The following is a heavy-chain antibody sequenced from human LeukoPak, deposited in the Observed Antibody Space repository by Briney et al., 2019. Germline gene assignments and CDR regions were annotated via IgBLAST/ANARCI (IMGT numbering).Heavy chain of an antibody. V-gene: IGHV3-30*03. J-gene: IGHJ6*02. D-gene: IGHD5-24*01. CDR1: GFTFSSYG. CDR3: ARDLGRDGCNSGYYYDMDV. CDR2: ISYDGSNK. Sequence: GGSLRLSCAASGFTFSSYGMHWVRQAPGKGLEWVAVISYDGSNKYYADSVKGRFTISRDNAKNSLYLQMNSLRAEDTAVYYCARDLGRDGCNSGYYYDMDVWGQGTTVTVSS.